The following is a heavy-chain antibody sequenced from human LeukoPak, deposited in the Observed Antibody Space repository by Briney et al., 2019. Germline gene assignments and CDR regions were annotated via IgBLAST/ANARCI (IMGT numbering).Heavy chain of an antibody. V-gene: IGHV4-59*08. CDR2: IYYSGST. CDR3: ASSRDYYGSGSYYLPLGFDY. D-gene: IGHD3-10*01. J-gene: IGHJ4*02. Sequence: LETLSLTCTVSGGSISSYYWSWIRQPPGKGLEWIGYIYYSGSTNYNPSLKSRVTISVDTSKNQFSLKLSSVTAADTAVYYCASSRDYYGSGSYYLPLGFDYWGQGTLVTVSS. CDR1: GGSISSYY.